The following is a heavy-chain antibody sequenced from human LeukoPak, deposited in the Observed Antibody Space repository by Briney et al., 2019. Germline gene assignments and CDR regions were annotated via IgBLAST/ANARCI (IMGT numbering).Heavy chain of an antibody. CDR1: GSSISSDYY. D-gene: IGHD2-15*01. J-gene: IGHJ4*02. Sequence: PSETLSLTCSVSGSSISSDYYWGWVRQPPGKGLEWIGSIKHRGRSYYNPSLKSRVTISVDTSKNQFSLQLSSVTAADTAVYYCARVVDATSIDYWGQGILVTVSS. CDR3: ARVVDATSIDY. CDR2: IKHRGRS. V-gene: IGHV4-38-2*02.